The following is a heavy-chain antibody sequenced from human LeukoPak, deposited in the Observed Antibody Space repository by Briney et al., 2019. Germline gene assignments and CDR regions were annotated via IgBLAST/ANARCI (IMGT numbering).Heavy chain of an antibody. CDR1: GYSISSGYY. D-gene: IGHD3-3*01. J-gene: IGHJ4*02. Sequence: SETLSLTCTVSGYSISSGYYWGWIRQPPGKGLEWIGEINHSGSTNYNPSLKSRVTISVDTSKNQFSLKLSSVTAADTAVYYCARGRYTIFGVVIHYYFDYWGQGTLVTVSS. CDR3: ARGRYTIFGVVIHYYFDY. CDR2: INHSGST. V-gene: IGHV4-38-2*02.